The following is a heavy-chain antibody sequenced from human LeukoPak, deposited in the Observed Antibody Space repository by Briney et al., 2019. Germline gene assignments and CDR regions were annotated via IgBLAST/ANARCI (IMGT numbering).Heavy chain of an antibody. Sequence: PSETLSLTCTVPGGSISSYYWSWIRQPPGKGLEWIGYIYYSGSTNYNPSLKSRVTISVDTSKNQFSLKLSSVTAADTAVYYCARHETTVTHFDYWGQGTLVTVSS. CDR3: ARHETTVTHFDY. J-gene: IGHJ4*02. CDR1: GGSISSYY. D-gene: IGHD4-17*01. V-gene: IGHV4-59*08. CDR2: IYYSGST.